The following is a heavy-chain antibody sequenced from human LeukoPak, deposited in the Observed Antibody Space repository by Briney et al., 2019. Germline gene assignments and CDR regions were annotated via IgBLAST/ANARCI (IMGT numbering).Heavy chain of an antibody. V-gene: IGHV3-23*01. D-gene: IGHD1-26*01. J-gene: IGHJ4*02. CDR3: ASPGIVGATRGIDY. Sequence: GGSLRLSCAASGFTFSNYGMSWVRQAPGKGLEGVSLISGGGVTTYYADSVKGRFTISRDNAKNSLYLQMNSLRAEDTAVYYCASPGIVGATRGIDYWGQGTLVTVSS. CDR2: ISGGGVTT. CDR1: GFTFSNYG.